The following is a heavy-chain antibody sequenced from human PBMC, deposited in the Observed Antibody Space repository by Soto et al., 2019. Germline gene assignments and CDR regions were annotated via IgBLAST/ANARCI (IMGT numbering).Heavy chain of an antibody. Sequence: DVQLVESGGGLMQPGESLRLSCAASGLTVSGKKFVAWVRQAPGKGLEWVSALYDVDGSFYADSVRGRFTTSSDSSKTTVYLQMNGLRPDDTAVYYCATWHEREHAYDVWGQGTTVTVSS. J-gene: IGHJ3*01. CDR3: ATWHEREHAYDV. CDR2: LYDVDGS. D-gene: IGHD1-1*01. CDR1: GLTVSGKKF. V-gene: IGHV3-53*01.